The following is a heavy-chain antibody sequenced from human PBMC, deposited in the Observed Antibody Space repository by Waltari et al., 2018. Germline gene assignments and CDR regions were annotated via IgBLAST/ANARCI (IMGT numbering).Heavy chain of an antibody. D-gene: IGHD2-15*01. CDR2: IWHDGSNE. Sequence: QVQLVESGGGVVQPGRSLRLSCAASGFTFSRFGMHWVRQAPGKGVEWVAVIWHDGSNEDYVDSVKGRFTISRDNSKNTLYLQMNSLRAEDSAVYYCASQSTTLFDYWGQGTLVTVSS. CDR3: ASQSTTLFDY. V-gene: IGHV3-33*01. J-gene: IGHJ4*02. CDR1: GFTFSRFG.